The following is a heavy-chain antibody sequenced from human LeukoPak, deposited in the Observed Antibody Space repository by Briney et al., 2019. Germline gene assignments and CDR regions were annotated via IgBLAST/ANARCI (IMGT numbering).Heavy chain of an antibody. CDR1: GGTFSSYA. CDR2: IIPIFGTA. CDR3: ARDRIAVHPHLDAFDI. Sequence: EASVKVSCKASGGTFSSYAISWVRQAPGQGLEWMGGIIPIFGTANYAQKFQGRVTMTRDTSTSTVYMELSSLRSEDTAVYYCARDRIAVHPHLDAFDIWGQGTMVTVSS. V-gene: IGHV1-69*05. D-gene: IGHD6-19*01. J-gene: IGHJ3*02.